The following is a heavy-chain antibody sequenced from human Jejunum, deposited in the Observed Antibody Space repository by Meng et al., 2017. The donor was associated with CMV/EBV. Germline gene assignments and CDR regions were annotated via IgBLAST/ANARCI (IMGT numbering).Heavy chain of an antibody. CDR2: IDQDGSGA. J-gene: IGHJ4*02. CDR3: ARVVVSPGGGFAY. D-gene: IGHD4-23*01. V-gene: IGHV3-74*03. CDR1: VFNFCSYR. Sequence: SVFNFCSYRMHWIRQVPGKGLTWVSRIDQDGSGAKYADSVKGRFIISRENAKNTLYLQMNSLRVDDSAVYYCARVVVSPGGGFAYWGQGARVTVSS.